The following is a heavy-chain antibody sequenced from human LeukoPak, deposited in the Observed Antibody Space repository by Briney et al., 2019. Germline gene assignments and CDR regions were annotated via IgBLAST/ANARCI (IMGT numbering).Heavy chain of an antibody. CDR1: GYTFTSYD. CDR3: ARGSKFLEWLLQSYYYYYYGVDV. J-gene: IGHJ6*02. D-gene: IGHD3-3*01. V-gene: IGHV1-8*01. Sequence: ASVKVSCKASGYTFTSYDINWVRQATGQGLEWMGWMNLNSGNTGYAQKFQGRVTMTRNTSISTAYMELSSLRSEDTAVYYCARGSKFLEWLLQSYYYYYYGVDVWGQGTTVTVSS. CDR2: MNLNSGNT.